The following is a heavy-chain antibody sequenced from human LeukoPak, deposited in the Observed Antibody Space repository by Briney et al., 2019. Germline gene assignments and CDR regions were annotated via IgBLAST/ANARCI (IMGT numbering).Heavy chain of an antibody. D-gene: IGHD4-17*01. CDR3: ARGGGLDYGDFYFDY. Sequence: SETLSLTCTVSGGSISSYYWSWIRQPPGKGLEWIGYIYYSGSTNYNPSLKNRVTISVDTSKNQFSLKLSSVTAADTAVYYCARGGGLDYGDFYFDYWGQGTLVTVSS. CDR1: GGSISSYY. CDR2: IYYSGST. V-gene: IGHV4-59*01. J-gene: IGHJ4*02.